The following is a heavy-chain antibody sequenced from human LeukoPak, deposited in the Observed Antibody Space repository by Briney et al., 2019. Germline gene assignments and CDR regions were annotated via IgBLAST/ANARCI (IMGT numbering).Heavy chain of an antibody. J-gene: IGHJ6*03. D-gene: IGHD4-17*01. CDR3: ARDDHYYGDYGTGYYYYMDV. CDR2: IIPIFGTA. CDR1: GGTFSSYA. Sequence: SVKVSCKASGGTFSSYAISWVRQAPGQGLEWMGGIIPIFGTANYAQKFQGRVTITTDESTSTAYMELSGLRSEDTAVYYCARDDHYYGDYGTGYYYYMDVWGKGTTVTVSS. V-gene: IGHV1-69*05.